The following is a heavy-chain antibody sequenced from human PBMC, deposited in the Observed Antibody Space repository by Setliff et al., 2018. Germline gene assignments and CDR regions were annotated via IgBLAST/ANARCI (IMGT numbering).Heavy chain of an antibody. Sequence: PSETLSLTCTVSGGSISSGDHYWSWIRQPAGKGLEWIGRIHASGSTNYNPSLKSRVTISLDTSDNQFSLKLSSVTAAETAMYYCARSGDYGSGRLSPWGQGTLVTVSS. J-gene: IGHJ5*02. CDR2: IHASGST. V-gene: IGHV4-61*02. D-gene: IGHD3-10*01. CDR3: ARSGDYGSGRLSP. CDR1: GGSISSGDHY.